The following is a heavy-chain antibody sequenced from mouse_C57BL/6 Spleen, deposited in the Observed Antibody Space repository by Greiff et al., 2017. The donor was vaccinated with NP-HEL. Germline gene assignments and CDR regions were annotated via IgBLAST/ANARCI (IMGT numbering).Heavy chain of an antibody. D-gene: IGHD2-4*01. CDR1: GYTFPSYW. CDR3: ARDYYDYDRLDY. Sequence: QVQLQQPGAELVMPGASVKLSCKASGYTFPSYWMHWVKQRPGQGLEWIGEIDPSDSYTNYNQKFKGKSTLTVDKSSSTAYMQLSSLTSEDSAVYYCARDYYDYDRLDYWGQGTTLTVSS. V-gene: IGHV1-69*01. J-gene: IGHJ2*01. CDR2: IDPSDSYT.